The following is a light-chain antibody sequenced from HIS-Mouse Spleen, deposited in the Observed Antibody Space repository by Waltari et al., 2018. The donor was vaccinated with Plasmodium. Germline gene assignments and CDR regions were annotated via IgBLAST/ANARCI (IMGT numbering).Light chain of an antibody. V-gene: IGKV3-15*01. J-gene: IGKJ3*01. Sequence: IVMTQSPATLSVSPGARATLSCRASQSVSSNLAWYQQKPGQATRLLIYGASTRATGIPARFSGSGSGTEFTLTISSLQSEDFAVYYCQQYNNWSFTFGPGTKVDIK. CDR1: QSVSSN. CDR3: QQYNNWSFT. CDR2: GAS.